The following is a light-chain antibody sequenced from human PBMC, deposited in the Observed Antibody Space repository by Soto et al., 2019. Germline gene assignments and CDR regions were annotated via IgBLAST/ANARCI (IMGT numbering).Light chain of an antibody. CDR2: GAS. CDR1: QSVSSSY. Sequence: EIVLTQSPGTLSLSQGERATLSCRASQSVSSSYLAWYQQKPGQAPRLLIYGASSRATGIPDRFSGSGSGTDFTLTISRLEPEDFAVYYCQQYGSSQTFGQGTKVEIK. CDR3: QQYGSSQT. J-gene: IGKJ1*01. V-gene: IGKV3-20*01.